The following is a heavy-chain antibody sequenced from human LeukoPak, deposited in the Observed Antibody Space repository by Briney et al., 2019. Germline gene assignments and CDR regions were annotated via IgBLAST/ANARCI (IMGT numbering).Heavy chain of an antibody. J-gene: IGHJ3*02. CDR2: IDPSDSYT. CDR3: ASGVSLWIGEDAFDI. V-gene: IGHV5-10-1*01. CDR1: GYSFTSYW. D-gene: IGHD3-10*01. Sequence: GESLKISCKGSGYSFTSYWISWVRQMPGKGLEWMGRIDPSDSYTNYSPSFQGHVTISADKSISTAYLQWSSLKASDTAMYYCASGVSLWIGEDAFDIWGQGTMVTVSS.